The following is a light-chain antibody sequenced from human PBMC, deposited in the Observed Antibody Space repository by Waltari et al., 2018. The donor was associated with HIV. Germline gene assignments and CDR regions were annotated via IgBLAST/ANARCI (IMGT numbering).Light chain of an antibody. CDR3: LLYYGGAYV. V-gene: IGLV7-43*01. CDR1: TGAVTSGYY. Sequence: QTVVTQEPSLTVSPGGTVTLTCASSTGAVTSGYYPNWFQQKPGQAPRVLIYSTSNKHSWTPARFSGVLLGGKAALTLSGVQPEDEAEYYCLLYYGGAYVFGTGTKVTVL. CDR2: STS. J-gene: IGLJ1*01.